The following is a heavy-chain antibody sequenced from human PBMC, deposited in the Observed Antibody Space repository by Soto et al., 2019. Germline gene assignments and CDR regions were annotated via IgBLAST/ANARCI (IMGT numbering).Heavy chain of an antibody. CDR2: ISSSSSYI. CDR3: ARMGSQRYYYYGMDV. V-gene: IGHV3-21*01. Sequence: EVQLVESGGGLVKPGGSLRLSCAASGFTFSSYSMNWVRQAPGKGLEWVSSISSSSSYIYYEDSVKGRFTISRDNAKNSLYLQMNRLKAEDTAVYYCARMGSQRYYYYGMDVWGEGTTVTVAS. D-gene: IGHD6-25*01. J-gene: IGHJ6*04. CDR1: GFTFSSYS.